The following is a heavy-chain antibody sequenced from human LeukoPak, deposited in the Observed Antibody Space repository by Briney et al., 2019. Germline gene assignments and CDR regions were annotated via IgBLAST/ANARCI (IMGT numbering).Heavy chain of an antibody. CDR2: ISYDGSNK. J-gene: IGHJ4*02. Sequence: PGGSLRLSCAASGFTFSSYGMHWVRQAPGKGLEWVAVISYDGSNKYYADSVRGRFTISRDNSKNTLYLQMNSLRAEDTAVYYCAKKGGSYCWGQGTLVTVSS. CDR1: GFTFSSYG. V-gene: IGHV3-30*18. CDR3: AKKGGSYC. D-gene: IGHD1-26*01.